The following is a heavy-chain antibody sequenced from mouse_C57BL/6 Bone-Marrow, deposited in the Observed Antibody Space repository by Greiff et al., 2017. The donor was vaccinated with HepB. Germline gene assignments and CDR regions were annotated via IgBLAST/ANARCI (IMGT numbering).Heavy chain of an antibody. V-gene: IGHV1-64*01. Sequence: QVQLKQPGAELVKPGASVKLSCKASGYTFTSYWMHWVKQRPGQGLEWIGMIHPNSGSTNYNEKFKSKATLTVDKSSSTAYMQLSSLTSEDSAVYYCALDSSGYNWFAYWGQGTLVTVSA. CDR1: GYTFTSYW. D-gene: IGHD3-2*02. CDR3: ALDSSGYNWFAY. J-gene: IGHJ3*01. CDR2: IHPNSGST.